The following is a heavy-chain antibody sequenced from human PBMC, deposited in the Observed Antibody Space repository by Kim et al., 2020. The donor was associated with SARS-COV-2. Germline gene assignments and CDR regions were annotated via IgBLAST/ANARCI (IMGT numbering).Heavy chain of an antibody. CDR3: ARTPGSIVVVPAAMDYY. V-gene: IGHV3-30-3*01. D-gene: IGHD2-2*01. J-gene: IGHJ6*01. CDR1: GFTFSSYA. Sequence: GGSLRLSCAASGFTFSSYAMHWVRQAPGKGLEWVAVISYDGSNKYYADSVKGRFTISRDNSKNTLYLQMNSLRAEDTAVYYCARTPGSIVVVPAAMDYY. CDR2: ISYDGSNK.